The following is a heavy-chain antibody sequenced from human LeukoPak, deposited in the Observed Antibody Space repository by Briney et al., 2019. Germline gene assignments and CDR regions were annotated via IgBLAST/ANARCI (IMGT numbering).Heavy chain of an antibody. CDR2: ISSSSSYI. J-gene: IGHJ4*02. CDR1: GFTFSSYS. D-gene: IGHD6-13*01. V-gene: IGHV3-21*01. Sequence: GGSLTLSCAASGFTFSSYSMNWVRQAPGKGLEWVSSISSSSSYIYYADSVKGRFTISRDNAKNSLYLQMNSLRAEDTAVYYCARDYDGSWCGSGQYYWGEGTLVTVSS. CDR3: ARDYDGSWCGSGQYY.